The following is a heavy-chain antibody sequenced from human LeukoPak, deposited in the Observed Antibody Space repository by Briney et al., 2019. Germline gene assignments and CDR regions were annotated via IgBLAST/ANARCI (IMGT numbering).Heavy chain of an antibody. CDR3: TTDYGSGSYRYFNY. V-gene: IGHV3-15*01. J-gene: IGHJ4*02. Sequence: GGSLRLSCAASGFTFSNAWMSWVRQTPGKGLEWVGRIKSKTDGGTTDYVAPVKGRFTISRDDSRNTLYLQMNSLKSEDTAVYYCTTDYGSGSYRYFNYWGQGTLVTVSS. CDR1: GFTFSNAW. D-gene: IGHD3-10*01. CDR2: IKSKTDGGTT.